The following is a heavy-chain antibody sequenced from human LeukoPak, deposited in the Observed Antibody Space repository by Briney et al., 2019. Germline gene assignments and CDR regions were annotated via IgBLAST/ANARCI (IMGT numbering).Heavy chain of an antibody. CDR3: AKDGWFGELLSIFDY. CDR2: ISGSGGST. J-gene: IGHJ4*02. D-gene: IGHD3-10*01. Sequence: PGGSLRLSCAASGFTFSSYAMSWVRQAPGKGLEWVSAISGSGGSTYYADSVKGRFTISRDNSKNTLYLQMNSLRAEDTAVYYCAKDGWFGELLSIFDYWGQGTLVTVSS. V-gene: IGHV3-23*01. CDR1: GFTFSSYA.